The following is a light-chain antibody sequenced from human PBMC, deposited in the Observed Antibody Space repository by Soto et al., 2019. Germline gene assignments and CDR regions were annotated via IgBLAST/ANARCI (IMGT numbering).Light chain of an antibody. J-gene: IGKJ3*01. CDR1: QSVSSN. CDR2: GTS. Sequence: TVMTQSPATLSVSLGEGATLSCRASQSVSSNLAWYQQKPGQAPRLLIYGTSTRATGIPARFSGSESATDFPHTISSLQSEDFAVYYCQQYNNWPPKITFGPGTKVDMK. V-gene: IGKV3-15*01. CDR3: QQYNNWPPKIT.